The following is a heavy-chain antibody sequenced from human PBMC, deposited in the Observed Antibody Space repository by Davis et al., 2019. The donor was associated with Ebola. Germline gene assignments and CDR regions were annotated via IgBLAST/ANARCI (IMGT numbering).Heavy chain of an antibody. J-gene: IGHJ3*02. Sequence: PGGSLRLSCAASGFTFSSYTMNWVRQAPGKGLEWVSYIGTRGDPTVYADSVKGRFTVSRDDANNSLSLLMNSLRDEDTDIYYCVRDYLFALDIWGQGTMVTVSS. CDR1: GFTFSSYT. V-gene: IGHV3-48*02. CDR2: IGTRGDPT. CDR3: VRDYLFALDI.